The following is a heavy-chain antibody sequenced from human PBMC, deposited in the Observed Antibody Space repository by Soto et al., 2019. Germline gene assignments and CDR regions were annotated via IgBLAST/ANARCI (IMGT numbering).Heavy chain of an antibody. CDR1: GFTVSSTNY. V-gene: IGHV3-53*01. CDR3: HGYGY. CDR2: IYSGGTT. J-gene: IGHJ4*02. D-gene: IGHD5-12*01. Sequence: EVQLVESGGGLIQPGGSLRLSCVVSGFTVSSTNYMSWVRQAPGKGLECVSVIYSGGTTFYAASVKGRFTSSRDNSKNTLYLQMNSLRAEDTAVYYCHGYGYWGQGTLVTVSS.